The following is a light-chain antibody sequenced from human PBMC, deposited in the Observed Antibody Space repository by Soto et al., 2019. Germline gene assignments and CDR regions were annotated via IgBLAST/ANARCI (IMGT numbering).Light chain of an antibody. Sequence: QSVLTQPASVSGSPGQSITISCTGTSSDAGSYKLVSWYKQHPGKAPKLILYEGSKRPSGVSTRLSGSKSGNTASLTISGLQAEDEADYYCCSYERSSTYVFGSGTKVTVL. V-gene: IGLV2-23*01. CDR3: CSYERSSTYV. CDR1: SSDAGSYKL. CDR2: EGS. J-gene: IGLJ1*01.